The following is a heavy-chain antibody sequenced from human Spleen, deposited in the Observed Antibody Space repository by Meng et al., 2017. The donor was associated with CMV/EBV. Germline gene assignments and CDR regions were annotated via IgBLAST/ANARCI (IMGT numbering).Heavy chain of an antibody. V-gene: IGHV4-34*01. D-gene: IGHD3-3*01. Sequence: SETLSLTCAVYGGSFSGYYWSWIRQPPGKGLEWIGEINHSGSTNYNPSLKSRVTISVDTSKNQFSLKLSSVTAADTAVYYCARSPRGNDLYYFDYWGQGTLVTVSS. J-gene: IGHJ4*02. CDR1: GGSFSGYY. CDR3: ARSPRGNDLYYFDY. CDR2: INHSGST.